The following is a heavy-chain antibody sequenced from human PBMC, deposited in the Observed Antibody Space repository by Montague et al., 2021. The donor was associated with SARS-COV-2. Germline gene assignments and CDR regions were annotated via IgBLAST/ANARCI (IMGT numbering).Heavy chain of an antibody. CDR1: GFTFSSYG. CDR2: ISFDGSNQ. V-gene: IGHV3-30*19. CDR3: AGVGPVVDAFDI. D-gene: IGHD2-21*01. Sequence: SLRLSCAASGFTFSSYGIHWVRQAPGKGLEWVAVISFDGSNQYYLDSVKGRFTISRDNSENTVYLQMNSLRPEDTAVYYCAGVGPVVDAFDIWGQGTMLIVFS. J-gene: IGHJ3*02.